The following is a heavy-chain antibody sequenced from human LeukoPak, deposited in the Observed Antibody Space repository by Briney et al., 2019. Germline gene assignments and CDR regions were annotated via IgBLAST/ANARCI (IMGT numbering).Heavy chain of an antibody. Sequence: SETLSLTCTVSGYSISSGYYWTWIRQPPGQALEWISTINHSGSTYYKPSLKSRVSISVDPSKNQFSLKLSSVAAADTAVYYCARYRGTSTSGSFYFDYWGQGTLVTVSS. CDR1: GYSISSGYY. V-gene: IGHV4-38-2*02. J-gene: IGHJ4*02. CDR3: ARYRGTSTSGSFYFDY. D-gene: IGHD3-10*01. CDR2: INHSGST.